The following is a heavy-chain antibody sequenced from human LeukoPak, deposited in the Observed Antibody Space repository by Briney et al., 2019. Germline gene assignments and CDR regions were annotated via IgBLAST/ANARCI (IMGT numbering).Heavy chain of an antibody. CDR1: GFTFSSYG. V-gene: IGHV3-23*01. Sequence: GGSLRLSCAASGFTFSSYGMSWVRQAPGKGPEWVSAISGSGGSTYYADSVKGRFTISRDNSKNTLYLQMNSLRAEDTAVYYCAKDLVAYYDILTGSMETGFDYWGQGTLVTVSS. CDR2: ISGSGGST. J-gene: IGHJ4*02. CDR3: AKDLVAYYDILTGSMETGFDY. D-gene: IGHD3-9*01.